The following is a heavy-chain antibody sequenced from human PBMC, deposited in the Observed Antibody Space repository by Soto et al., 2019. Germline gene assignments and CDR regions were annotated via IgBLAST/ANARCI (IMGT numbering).Heavy chain of an antibody. Sequence: PGGSLRLSCVASGFTFSNYGMRWVRQAPGKGLGWVAIISYDGSNKYYADSVRGRFTISRDNSKNMLYLQMNSLRAEDTAVYYCARGPRYCSGGNCYSGGTDYWGQGTLVTVSS. CDR3: ARGPRYCSGGNCYSGGTDY. V-gene: IGHV3-30*03. D-gene: IGHD2-15*01. J-gene: IGHJ4*02. CDR2: ISYDGSNK. CDR1: GFTFSNYG.